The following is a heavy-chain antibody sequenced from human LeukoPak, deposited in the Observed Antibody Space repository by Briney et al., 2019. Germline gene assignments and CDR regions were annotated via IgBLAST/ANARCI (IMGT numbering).Heavy chain of an antibody. Sequence: GGSLRLSCAASGFIFSGYGMHWVRQVPGKGLEWVALISYDGRDKNYAESVKGRFIISRDTSKNTLYLQMNSLRAEDTAVYYCARDRVGALDYWGQGTLVTVSS. J-gene: IGHJ4*02. CDR2: ISYDGRDK. CDR3: ARDRVGALDY. CDR1: GFIFSGYG. D-gene: IGHD1-26*01. V-gene: IGHV3-33*08.